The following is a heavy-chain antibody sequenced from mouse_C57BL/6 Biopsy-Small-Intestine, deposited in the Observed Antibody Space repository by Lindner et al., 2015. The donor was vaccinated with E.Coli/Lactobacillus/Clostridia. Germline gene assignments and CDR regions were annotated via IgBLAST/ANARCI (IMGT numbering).Heavy chain of an antibody. CDR3: ARVYGNLFTY. CDR2: FLPGSGSI. Sequence: VQLQESGAELMKPGASVKLSCKATGYTFTGYWIEWVKQRPGHGLEWIGEFLPGSGSIKYNEKFKGKATFTADTSSNTAYLQLSSLTTEDSAIYYCARVYGNLFTYWGQGTLVTVSA. J-gene: IGHJ3*01. CDR1: GYTFTGYW. D-gene: IGHD2-1*01. V-gene: IGHV1-9*01.